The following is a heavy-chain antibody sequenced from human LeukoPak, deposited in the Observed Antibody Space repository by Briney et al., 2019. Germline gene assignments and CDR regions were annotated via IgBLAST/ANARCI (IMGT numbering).Heavy chain of an antibody. CDR1: EFTFSHFA. CDR2: VSSHGNDG. Sequence: GGSMRLSCAVYEFTFSHFAMHWVRQAPGKGLEWVAVVSSHGNDGYCADSVKGRFTISRDNSKNTLYLQIDSLRAEDTAIYYCTRDAYNFNDFDYWGQGTLVTVSS. D-gene: IGHD5-24*01. J-gene: IGHJ4*02. CDR3: TRDAYNFNDFDY. V-gene: IGHV3-30*01.